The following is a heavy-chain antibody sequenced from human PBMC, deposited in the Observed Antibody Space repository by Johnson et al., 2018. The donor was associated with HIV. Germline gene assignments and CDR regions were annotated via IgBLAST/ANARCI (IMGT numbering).Heavy chain of an antibody. J-gene: IGHJ3*02. CDR1: GFGFSTYY. D-gene: IGHD4-17*01. CDR2: ISSSGSSI. CDR3: ARDATPWGGDYVGYAFDI. Sequence: QVQLVESGGGLVKPGGSLRLSCVTSGFGFSTYYMSWIRQAPGKGLECLSYISSSGSSIYYTDSVKGRFTISRDNTKKSLYLQMNSLTADDTAIYYCARDATPWGGDYVGYAFDIWGQGTMGTVSS. V-gene: IGHV3-11*04.